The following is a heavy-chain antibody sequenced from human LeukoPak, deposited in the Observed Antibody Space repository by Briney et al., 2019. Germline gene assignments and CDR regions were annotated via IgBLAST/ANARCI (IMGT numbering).Heavy chain of an antibody. J-gene: IGHJ4*02. CDR1: GYTFTGYY. CDR3: ARDSDSIAAAGLFDY. V-gene: IGHV1-2*02. Sequence: ASVKVSCKASGYTFTGYYMHWVRQAPGQGLEWMGWINPNSGGTNYAQKFQGRVTMTRDTSISTAYMELSRLRSDDTAVYYCARDSDSIAAAGLFDYWGQGTPVTVSS. CDR2: INPNSGGT. D-gene: IGHD6-13*01.